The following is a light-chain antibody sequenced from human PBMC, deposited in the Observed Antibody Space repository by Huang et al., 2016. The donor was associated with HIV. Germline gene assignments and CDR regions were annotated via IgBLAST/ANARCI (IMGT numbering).Light chain of an antibody. CDR2: AAS. Sequence: DIQMTQSPSSLSASVGDRVTITCRTSQSIISYLNWYQQKPGKAPNLLIYAASSLQSGVPSRFSGSGSGTDFTLTISSLQPEDFATYYCQQSYSSFWTFGQGTKVEIK. J-gene: IGKJ1*01. CDR1: QSIISY. V-gene: IGKV1-39*01. CDR3: QQSYSSFWT.